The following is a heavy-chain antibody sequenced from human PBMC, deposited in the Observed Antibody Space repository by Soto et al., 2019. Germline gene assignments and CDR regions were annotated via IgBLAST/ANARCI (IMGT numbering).Heavy chain of an antibody. CDR2: ISAYNGNR. Sequence: QAQLVQSGSEVKKPGASVKVSCKASGYSFTDFGVNWVRQAPGQGLEWLGWISAYNGNRVYAQSFQGRLTVTTDTTRDTSYLELTNLRSDDTAISYCARGPDILTGWKFEFWGQGTLVTVSS. D-gene: IGHD3-9*01. CDR1: GYSFTDFG. J-gene: IGHJ4*02. V-gene: IGHV1-18*01. CDR3: ARGPDILTGWKFEF.